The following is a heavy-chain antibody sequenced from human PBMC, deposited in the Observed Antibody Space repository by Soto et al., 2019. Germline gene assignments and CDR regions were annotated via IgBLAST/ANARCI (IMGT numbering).Heavy chain of an antibody. CDR1: GFTFDDYA. CDR3: AKVPHSGSSSYYFDY. J-gene: IGHJ4*02. D-gene: IGHD3-10*01. V-gene: IGHV3-9*01. Sequence: GGSLRLSCAASGFTFDDYAMHWVRQAPGKGLEWVSGISWNSGSIGYADSVKRRFTISRDNAKNSLYLQMNSLRAEDTALYYCAKVPHSGSSSYYFDYWGQGTLVTVSS. CDR2: ISWNSGSI.